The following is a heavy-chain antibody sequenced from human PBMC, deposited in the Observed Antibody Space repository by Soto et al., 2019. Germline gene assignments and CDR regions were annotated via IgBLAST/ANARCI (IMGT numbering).Heavy chain of an antibody. J-gene: IGHJ6*02. D-gene: IGHD3-3*01. Sequence: GGSLRLSCAASGFTVSSNYVSWVRQAPGKGLEWVSVIYSGGSTYYADSVKGRFTISRDNSKNTLYLQMNSLRAEDTAVYYCARDPGPVDVLRILEWPRTYYYCGMDFWGQGTTVTSP. CDR3: ARDPGPVDVLRILEWPRTYYYCGMDF. CDR2: IYSGGST. V-gene: IGHV3-66*01. CDR1: GFTVSSNY.